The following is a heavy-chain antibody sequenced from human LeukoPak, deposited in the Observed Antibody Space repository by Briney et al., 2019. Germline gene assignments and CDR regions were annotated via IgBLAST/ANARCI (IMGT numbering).Heavy chain of an antibody. CDR2: IIPIFGTA. V-gene: IGHV1-69*13. CDR3: ARVGSSVDASAYYYYMDV. CDR1: GYTFTSYD. D-gene: IGHD6-19*01. Sequence: SVKVSCKASGYTFTSYDINWVRQAPGQGLEWMGGIIPIFGTANYAQKFQGRVTITADESTSTAYMELSSLRSEDTAVYYCARVGSSVDASAYYYYMDVWGKGTTVTISS. J-gene: IGHJ6*03.